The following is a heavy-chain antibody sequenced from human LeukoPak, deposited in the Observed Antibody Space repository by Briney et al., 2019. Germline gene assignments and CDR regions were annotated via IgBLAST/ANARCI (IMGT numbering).Heavy chain of an antibody. CDR3: ARGTNYYDSSGYFPFDY. CDR1: GFTFDDYA. D-gene: IGHD3-22*01. Sequence: PGGSLRLSCAASGFTFDDYAMHWVRQAPGKGLEWVSGISWNSGSTGYADSVKGRFTISRDNAKNSLYLQMNSLRAEDTALYYCARGTNYYDSSGYFPFDYWGQGTLVTVSS. CDR2: ISWNSGST. V-gene: IGHV3-20*04. J-gene: IGHJ4*02.